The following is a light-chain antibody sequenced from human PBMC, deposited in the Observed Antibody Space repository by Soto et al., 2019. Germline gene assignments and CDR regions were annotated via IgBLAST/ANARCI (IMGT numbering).Light chain of an antibody. CDR1: QSVSSSY. CDR2: GAS. J-gene: IGKJ1*01. CDR3: QQFGYSLWT. Sequence: EIVMTQSPASLSVSPGASLTLSGRASQSVSSSYLAWYQQKPGQAPRLLIYGASTRAAGIPDRFSGGGSGTDFTPTINRLEPDDFAVYYCQQFGYSLWTFGQGPKVNI. V-gene: IGKV3-20*01.